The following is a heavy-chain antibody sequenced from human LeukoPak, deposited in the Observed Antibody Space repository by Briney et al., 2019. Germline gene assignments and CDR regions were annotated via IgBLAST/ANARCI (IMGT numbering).Heavy chain of an antibody. D-gene: IGHD3-10*01. CDR1: GYSISTYC. J-gene: IGHJ4*02. Sequence: KVGESLKISCKCSGYSISTYCIGWLRLLPGKGLEWIGFTHPGDSDTRYSPSFMGQVSISVDKSTSTAYLQWSSLKASDTAMYYCARGRRFGELSHPTYYFDYWGQGTQVTVSS. V-gene: IGHV5-51*01. CDR3: ARGRRFGELSHPTYYFDY. CDR2: THPGDSDT.